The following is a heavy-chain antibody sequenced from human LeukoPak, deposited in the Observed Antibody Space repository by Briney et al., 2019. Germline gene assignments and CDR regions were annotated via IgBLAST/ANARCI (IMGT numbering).Heavy chain of an antibody. Sequence: PGGSLRLSCAASGFTFSSYAMSWVRQAPGKGLEWVSAISGSGGSTYYAGSVKGRFTISRDNSKNTLYLQMNSLGAEDTAVYYCAKATDDYGDYAQGDYFDYWGQGTLVTVSS. CDR2: ISGSGGST. J-gene: IGHJ4*02. D-gene: IGHD4-17*01. CDR3: AKATDDYGDYAQGDYFDY. V-gene: IGHV3-23*01. CDR1: GFTFSSYA.